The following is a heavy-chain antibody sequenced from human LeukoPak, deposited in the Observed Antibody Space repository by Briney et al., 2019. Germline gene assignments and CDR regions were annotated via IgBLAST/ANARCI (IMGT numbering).Heavy chain of an antibody. J-gene: IGHJ4*02. D-gene: IGHD6-6*01. Sequence: GGSQRLSCAASGFTFSDYYMSWIRQAPGKGLEWVSYISSSGSTIYYADSVKGRFTISRDNAKNSLYLQMNSLRAEDTAVYYCARNQYSSSSSYDYWGQGTLVTVSS. CDR3: ARNQYSSSSSYDY. CDR2: ISSSGSTI. V-gene: IGHV3-11*01. CDR1: GFTFSDYY.